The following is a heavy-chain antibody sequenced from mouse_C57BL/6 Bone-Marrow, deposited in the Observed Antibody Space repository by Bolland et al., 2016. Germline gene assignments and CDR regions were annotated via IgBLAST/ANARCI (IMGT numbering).Heavy chain of an antibody. V-gene: IGHV1-72*01. D-gene: IGHD2-3*01. CDR3: ARSRMGLVFFAY. CDR2: GT. Sequence: GTKYNEKFKSKATLTVDKPSSTAYMQLSSLTSEDSAVYYCARSRMGLVFFAYWGQGTT. J-gene: IGHJ2*01.